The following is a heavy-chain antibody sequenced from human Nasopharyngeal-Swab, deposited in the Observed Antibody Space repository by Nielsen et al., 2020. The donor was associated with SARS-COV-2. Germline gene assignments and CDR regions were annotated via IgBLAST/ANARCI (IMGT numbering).Heavy chain of an antibody. Sequence: WIRQPPGQGLEWVSAISGSGGSTYYADSVKGRFTISRDNSKNTLYLQMNSLKTEDTAVYYCTTAASSPYYYDSSGDVGWGQGTLVTVSS. D-gene: IGHD3-22*01. V-gene: IGHV3-23*01. CDR3: TTAASSPYYYDSSGDVG. J-gene: IGHJ4*02. CDR2: ISGSGGST.